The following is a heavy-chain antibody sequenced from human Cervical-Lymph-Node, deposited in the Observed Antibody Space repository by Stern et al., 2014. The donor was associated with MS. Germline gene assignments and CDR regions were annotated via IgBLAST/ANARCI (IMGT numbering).Heavy chain of an antibody. CDR1: GFTFSDYY. J-gene: IGHJ5*01. CDR2: ISRSGTTI. V-gene: IGHV3-11*01. Sequence: QVQLVESGGGLVKPGGSLRLACAASGFTFSDYYMTWIRQAPGKGLEWVSYISRSGTTIYYADSVKGRFTISRDNAKNSLYLQMNSLRAEDTAVYYCARGRSQHFGMVIIGWFDSWGQGTQVTVSS. CDR3: ARGRSQHFGMVIIGWFDS. D-gene: IGHD3-3*01.